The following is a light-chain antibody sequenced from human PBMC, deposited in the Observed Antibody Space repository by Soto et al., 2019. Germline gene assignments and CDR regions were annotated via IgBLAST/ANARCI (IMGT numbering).Light chain of an antibody. V-gene: IGKV3-20*01. CDR3: QQSDGSPLT. Sequence: SYPPGTLSVTPTERGTLSFRASQSVSSNLAWYQQKPGQAPRLIIYGASTRDTGIPDRFRGSGSGTDFALTISSLEPQDFAMYYSQQSDGSPLTFGQGTKVDI. J-gene: IGKJ1*01. CDR1: QSVSSN. CDR2: GAS.